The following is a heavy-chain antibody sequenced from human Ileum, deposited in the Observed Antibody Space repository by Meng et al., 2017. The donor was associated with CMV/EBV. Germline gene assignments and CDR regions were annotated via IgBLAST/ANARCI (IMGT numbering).Heavy chain of an antibody. J-gene: IGHJ5*02. CDR2: IKEDGSEK. CDR1: GFTFTDCF. V-gene: IGHV3-7*01. Sequence: GESLKISCETSGFTFTDCFMGWVRQAPGQGLECVADIKEDGSEKYYLDSVKGRFTTSRDDAKASVYMEMHNLRVEDTAVYYCVTSGWYNDHWGQGTLVTVSS. D-gene: IGHD6-19*01. CDR3: VTSGWYNDH.